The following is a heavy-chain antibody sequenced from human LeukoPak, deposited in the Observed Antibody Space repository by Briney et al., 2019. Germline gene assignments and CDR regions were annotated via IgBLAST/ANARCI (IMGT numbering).Heavy chain of an antibody. CDR1: GYTFTSYG. CDR2: ISAYNGNT. J-gene: IGHJ4*02. CDR3: ARSYYDFWSGYYPFDY. Sequence: ASVKVSCKASGYTFTSYGISWVRQAPGQGLEWMGWISAYNGNTNYAQKLQGRVTMTTDTSTSTAYMELRSLRSDDTAVYYCARSYYDFWSGYYPFDYWGQGTLVTVSS. V-gene: IGHV1-18*01. D-gene: IGHD3-3*01.